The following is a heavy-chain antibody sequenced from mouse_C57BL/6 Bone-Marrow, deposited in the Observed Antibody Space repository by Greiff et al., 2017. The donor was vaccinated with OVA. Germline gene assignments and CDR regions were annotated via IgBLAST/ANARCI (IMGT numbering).Heavy chain of an antibody. D-gene: IGHD6-1*01. J-gene: IGHJ3*01. V-gene: IGHV2-2*01. CDR3: ARNSPLGRGGFAY. CDR1: GFSLTSYG. Sequence: QVQLQQSGPGLVQPSQSLSITCTVSGFSLTSYGVHWVRQSPGKGLEWLGVIWSGGSTDYNAAFISRLSISKDNSTSQVFFKMNSLQADDTAIYYCARNSPLGRGGFAYWGQGTLVTVSA. CDR2: IWSGGST.